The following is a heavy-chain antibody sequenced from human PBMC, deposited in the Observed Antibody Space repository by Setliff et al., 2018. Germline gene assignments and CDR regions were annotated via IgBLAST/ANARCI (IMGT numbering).Heavy chain of an antibody. CDR3: ARDVFPYHYEGAFDI. J-gene: IGHJ3*02. V-gene: IGHV1-46*01. CDR1: GYTFTSHY. D-gene: IGHD3-22*01. CDR2: INPSSGRT. Sequence: ASVKVSCKASGYTFTSHYMHWVRQAPGLGLEWMGTINPSSGRTSYAQKFQGRVTMTRDTSTSTVCMDMSSLRSEDTAVYYCARDVFPYHYEGAFDIWGQGKRFTVSS.